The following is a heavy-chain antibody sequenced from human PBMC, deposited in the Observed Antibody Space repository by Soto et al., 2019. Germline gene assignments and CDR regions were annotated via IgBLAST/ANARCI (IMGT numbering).Heavy chain of an antibody. CDR1: GGTFTKYA. CDR3: ASGVGGLGGSSGWPDYAFDV. CDR2: IVPLPGTT. J-gene: IGHJ3*01. Sequence: QVQLVQSGAAVRKPGSSVKVSCKASGGTFTKYAITWVRQAPRQGLEWMGGIVPLPGTTNYAQKFRGRVTISADDSTSTAYLELSSLRSEDTAVYYCASGVGGLGGSSGWPDYAFDVWGQGTMVIVSS. V-gene: IGHV1-69*01. D-gene: IGHD6-19*01.